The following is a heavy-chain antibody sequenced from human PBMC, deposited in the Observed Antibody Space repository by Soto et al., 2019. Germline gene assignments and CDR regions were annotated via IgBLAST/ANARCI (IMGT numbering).Heavy chain of an antibody. CDR2: IYHSGST. J-gene: IGHJ4*02. V-gene: IGHV4-4*02. CDR3: ARMQTYYGDYVDPSLAFDY. CDR1: GGSISSSNW. D-gene: IGHD4-17*01. Sequence: QVQLQESGPGLVKPSGTLSLTCAVSGGSISSSNWWSWVRQPPGKGLEWIGEIYHSGSTNYNPSXXGRVTISVAKXKNRFXXKLSSVTAADTAVYYCARMQTYYGDYVDPSLAFDYWGQGTLVTVSS.